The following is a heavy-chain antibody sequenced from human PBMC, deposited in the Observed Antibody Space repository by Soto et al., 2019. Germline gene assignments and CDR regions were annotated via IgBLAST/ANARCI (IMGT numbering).Heavy chain of an antibody. Sequence: SETLSLTCTVSGGSISSYYWSWIRQPPGKGLEWIGYIYYSGSTNYNPSLKSRVTISVDTSKNQFSLKLSSVTAADTAVYYCAREERRITIFGPYGMDVWGQGTTVTVSS. V-gene: IGHV4-59*01. CDR2: IYYSGST. D-gene: IGHD3-3*01. CDR3: AREERRITIFGPYGMDV. CDR1: GGSISSYY. J-gene: IGHJ6*02.